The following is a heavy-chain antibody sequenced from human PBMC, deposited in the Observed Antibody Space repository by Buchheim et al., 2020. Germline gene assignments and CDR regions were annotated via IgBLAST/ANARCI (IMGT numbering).Heavy chain of an antibody. Sequence: EVQLVESGGGLVKPGGSLRLSCTASGFTFSTYNLNWVRPAPGKGLEWVSSISSSSSYMFSAHSVKGRFTISRDNAKTSLYLQMNTLRAEDTAVYYCAREAGIEFDYWGQGTL. J-gene: IGHJ4*02. CDR2: ISSSSSYM. V-gene: IGHV3-21*01. D-gene: IGHD1-1*01. CDR3: AREAGIEFDY. CDR1: GFTFSTYN.